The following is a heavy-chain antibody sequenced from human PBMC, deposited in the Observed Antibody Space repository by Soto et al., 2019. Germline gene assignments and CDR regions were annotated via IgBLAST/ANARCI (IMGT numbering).Heavy chain of an antibody. CDR2: ISAYNGNT. J-gene: IGHJ4*02. D-gene: IGHD2-8*01. CDR3: SKMAPPGDY. CDR1: GYPCTCYG. V-gene: IGHV1-18*01. Sequence: QVQLVQSGAEVKKPGASVKVSCKASGYPCTCYGISWVRQAPGQGLEWMGSISAYNGNTKDSQKLQGRVTITTNTATSTAYMELRSLSSDDTAVSYFSKMAPPGDYWGQGTLVTVSS.